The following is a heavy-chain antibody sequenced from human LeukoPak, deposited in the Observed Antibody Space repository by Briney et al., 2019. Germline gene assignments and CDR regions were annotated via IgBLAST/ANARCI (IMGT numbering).Heavy chain of an antibody. CDR2: IYHSGST. CDR3: ARRYCSSTSCPGLDY. V-gene: IGHV4-4*02. Sequence: PSGTLSLTCAVSGGSISSSNWWSWVRQPPGKGLEWIGEIYHSGSTNYNPSLKSRVTISVDKSKDQFSLKLSSVTAADTAVYYCARRYCSSTSCPGLDYWGQGTLVTVSS. D-gene: IGHD2-2*01. J-gene: IGHJ4*02. CDR1: GGSISSSNW.